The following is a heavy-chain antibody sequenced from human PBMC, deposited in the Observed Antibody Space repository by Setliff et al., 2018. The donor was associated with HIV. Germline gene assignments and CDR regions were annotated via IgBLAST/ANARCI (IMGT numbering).Heavy chain of an antibody. Sequence: GGSLRLSCEASGFTVSSSYMAWVRQAPGKGLEWVSTIYSDGSTYHRDSVKGRFTIYRHNAENSLFLQMDSLRAEDTAVYYCARLSPPDDYGDLGGVDYWGQGTLVTVSS. D-gene: IGHD4-17*01. CDR1: GFTVSSSY. CDR2: IYSDGST. J-gene: IGHJ4*02. CDR3: ARLSPPDDYGDLGGVDY. V-gene: IGHV3-66*01.